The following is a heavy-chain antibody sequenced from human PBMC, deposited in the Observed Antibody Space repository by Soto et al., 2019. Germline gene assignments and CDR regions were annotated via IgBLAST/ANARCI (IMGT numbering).Heavy chain of an antibody. Sequence: QVQVVQSGPEVKKPGASVMVSCKASGYTFTSYGISWVRQAPGQGLEWMGWISGDNGQTTYGQKFGGRVTITTDTSSSTGYMGLGSLRTDDTGVYYCARDGRKRLWVEGLSACDVCGQRTTVSDSS. CDR1: GYTFTSYG. J-gene: IGHJ6*02. V-gene: IGHV1-18*01. CDR3: ARDGRKRLWVEGLSACDV. CDR2: ISGDNGQT. D-gene: IGHD6-25*01.